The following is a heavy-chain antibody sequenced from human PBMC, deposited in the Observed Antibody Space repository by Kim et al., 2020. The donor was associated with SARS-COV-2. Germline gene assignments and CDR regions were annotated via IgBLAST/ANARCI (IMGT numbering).Heavy chain of an antibody. CDR3: ARGTYFDILPADFATPFDY. V-gene: IGHV3-7*03. CDR2: IKQDGSEK. D-gene: IGHD3-9*01. CDR1: GYTFSSYW. J-gene: IGHJ4*02. Sequence: GGSLRLSCAASGYTFSSYWMSWVRQAPGKGLEWVANIKQDGSEKSYVDSVKGRFSISRDNAKNSLYLQMNSLRVDDTAVYYCARGTYFDILPADFATPFDYGGQGTVVTVSS.